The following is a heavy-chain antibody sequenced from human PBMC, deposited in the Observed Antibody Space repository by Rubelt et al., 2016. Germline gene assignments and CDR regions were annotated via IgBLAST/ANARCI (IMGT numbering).Heavy chain of an antibody. J-gene: IGHJ4*02. CDR2: IYYSGST. Sequence: QLQLQESGPGLVKPSETLSLTCTVSGGSISSSSYYWGWIRQPPGKGLEWIGSIYYSGSTYYNPSLKSRVTISVDTSKNQCSPKRRSVTAADTAVYDCARGRFLEWLPPDYWGQGTLVTVSS. D-gene: IGHD3-3*01. CDR3: ARGRFLEWLPPDY. V-gene: IGHV4-39*01. CDR1: GGSISSSSYY.